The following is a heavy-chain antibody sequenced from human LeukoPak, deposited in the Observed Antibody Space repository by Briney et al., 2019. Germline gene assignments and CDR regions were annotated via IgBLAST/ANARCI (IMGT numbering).Heavy chain of an antibody. V-gene: IGHV1-2*02. J-gene: IGHJ5*02. D-gene: IGHD3-3*01. Sequence: GASVKVSCKASGGTFSSYAISWVRQAPGQGLEWMGWINPNSGGTNYAQKFQGRVTMTRDTSISTAYMELSRLRSDDTAVYYCARGGITIFGVVSTSNWFDPWGQGTLVTVSS. CDR3: ARGGITIFGVVSTSNWFDP. CDR2: INPNSGGT. CDR1: GGTFSSYA.